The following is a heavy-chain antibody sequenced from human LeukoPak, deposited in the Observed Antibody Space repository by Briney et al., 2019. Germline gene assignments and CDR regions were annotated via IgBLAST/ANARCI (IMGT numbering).Heavy chain of an antibody. CDR1: GGSFSGYY. Sequence: SEILSLTCAVYGGSFSGYYWSWIRQPPGKGLEWIGEINHSGSTNYNLSLKSRVTISVDTSKNQFSLKLSSVTAADTAVYYCARGRIQLWPEYFQHWGQGTLVTVSS. D-gene: IGHD5-18*01. CDR3: ARGRIQLWPEYFQH. J-gene: IGHJ1*01. V-gene: IGHV4-34*01. CDR2: INHSGST.